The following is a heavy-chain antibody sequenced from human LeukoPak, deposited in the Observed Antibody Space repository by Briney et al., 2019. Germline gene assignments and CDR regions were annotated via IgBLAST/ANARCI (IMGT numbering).Heavy chain of an antibody. CDR3: ARHYYSSGWYFGY. CDR2: IYYSGST. D-gene: IGHD6-19*01. V-gene: IGHV4-39*01. J-gene: IGHJ4*02. CDR1: GGSISSYY. Sequence: PSETLSLTCTVSGGSISSYYWGWIRQPPGKGLEWIGSIYYSGSTYYNPSLKSRVTISVDTSKNQFSLKLSSVTAADTAVYYCARHYYSSGWYFGYWGQGTLVTVSS.